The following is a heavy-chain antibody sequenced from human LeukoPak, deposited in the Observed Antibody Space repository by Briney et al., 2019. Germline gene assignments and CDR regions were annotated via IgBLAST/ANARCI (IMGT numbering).Heavy chain of an antibody. CDR2: ISGSGGST. CDR1: GFTFSSYA. V-gene: IGHV3-23*01. J-gene: IGHJ6*03. D-gene: IGHD3-3*01. CDR3: AKDRSGGLEWLLRYYYMDV. Sequence: GGSLRLSCAASGFTFSSYAMSWVRQAPGKGLEWVSAISGSGGSTYYADSVKGRFTISRDNSKNTLYLQMNSLRAEDTAVYYCAKDRSGGLEWLLRYYYMDVWGKGTTVTVSS.